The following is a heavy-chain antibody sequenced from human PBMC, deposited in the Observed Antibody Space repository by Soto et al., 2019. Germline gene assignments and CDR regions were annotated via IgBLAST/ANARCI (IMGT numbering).Heavy chain of an antibody. V-gene: IGHV3-23*01. CDR3: ARKVPGSTTRPDYWYFDL. J-gene: IGHJ2*01. D-gene: IGHD3-10*01. CDR1: GFTLISYA. CDR2: ISGGGAAT. Sequence: EVQLLESGGGLVQPGGSLRLSCAASGFTLISYAMNWVRQVPGKGWQWVSAISGGGAATFYADSVKGRFTISRDNSRNTVTLQMNSLGADDTAVYYCARKVPGSTTRPDYWYFDLWGRGTLVTVSS.